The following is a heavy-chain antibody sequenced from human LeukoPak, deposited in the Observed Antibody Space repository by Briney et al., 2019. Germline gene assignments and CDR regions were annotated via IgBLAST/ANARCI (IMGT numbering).Heavy chain of an antibody. V-gene: IGHV3-23*01. CDR2: ISDSGGTT. CDR1: GFTFSSYA. D-gene: IGHD2-2*01. Sequence: GGSLRLSCAASGFTFSSYAMSWVRHAPGEGLEWVSAISDSGGTTYYADSVKGRFTISRDNSKNTLYLQMNSLRGEDTAVYYCAKLTRGYCSSTACPNWFDPWGQGTLVSVSS. CDR3: AKLTRGYCSSTACPNWFDP. J-gene: IGHJ5*02.